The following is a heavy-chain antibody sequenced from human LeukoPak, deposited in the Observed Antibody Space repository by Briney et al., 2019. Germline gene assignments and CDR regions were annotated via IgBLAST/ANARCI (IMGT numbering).Heavy chain of an antibody. CDR2: INAGNGNT. CDR1: GYTFTSYA. CDR3: ARGSPYYYGSGSYLIY. D-gene: IGHD3-10*01. V-gene: IGHV1-3*01. J-gene: IGHJ4*02. Sequence: GASVKVSCKASGYTFTSYAMHWARQAPGQRLEWMGWINAGNGNTKYSQKFQGRVTITRDTSASTAYMELSSLRSEDTAVYYCARGSPYYYGSGSYLIYWGQGTLVTVSS.